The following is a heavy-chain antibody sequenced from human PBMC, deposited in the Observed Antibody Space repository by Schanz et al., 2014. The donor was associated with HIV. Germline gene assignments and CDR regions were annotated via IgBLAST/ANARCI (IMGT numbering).Heavy chain of an antibody. CDR1: GGSVSGHY. CDR2: INHSGST. V-gene: IGHV4-34*01. Sequence: QVQLQEWGAGPLKPSETLSLTCAVSGGSVSGHYWSWIRQPPGKGLEWIAEINHSGSTTYNPSLKSGITISIDTSKNHFSLNLTSVTAADTAVYYCARSPNYYDSSGYYEGYFDSWGQGTLVTVSS. CDR3: ARSPNYYDSSGYYEGYFDS. J-gene: IGHJ4*02. D-gene: IGHD3-22*01.